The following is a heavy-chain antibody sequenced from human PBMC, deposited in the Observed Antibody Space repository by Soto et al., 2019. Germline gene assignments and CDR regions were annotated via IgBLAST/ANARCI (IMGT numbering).Heavy chain of an antibody. CDR2: IDPSDSYT. V-gene: IGHV5-10-1*01. Sequence: PGESLKISCNGSEYSFTSYWISWVRQMPGKGLEWMGRIDPSDSYTNYSPSFQGHVTISADKSISTAYLQWSSLKASDTAMYYCARHPIYSYGPLINAFDIWGQGTMVTV. CDR3: ARHPIYSYGPLINAFDI. J-gene: IGHJ3*02. CDR1: EYSFTSYW. D-gene: IGHD5-18*01.